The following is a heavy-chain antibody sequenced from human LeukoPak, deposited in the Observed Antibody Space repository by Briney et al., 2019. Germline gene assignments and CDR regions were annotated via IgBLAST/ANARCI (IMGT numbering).Heavy chain of an antibody. CDR3: AKDGLNQDIVVVPATDAFDI. Sequence: PGGSLRLSCAASGFTFSSYGMHWVRQAPGKGLEWVAVISYDGSNKYYADSVKGRFTISRDNSKNTLYLQMNSLRAEDTAVYYCAKDGLNQDIVVVPATDAFDIWGQGTMVTVSS. CDR2: ISYDGSNK. V-gene: IGHV3-30*18. J-gene: IGHJ3*02. D-gene: IGHD2-2*01. CDR1: GFTFSSYG.